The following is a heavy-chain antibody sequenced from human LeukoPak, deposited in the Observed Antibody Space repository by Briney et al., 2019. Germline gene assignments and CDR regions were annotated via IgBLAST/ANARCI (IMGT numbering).Heavy chain of an antibody. J-gene: IGHJ4*02. V-gene: IGHV1-18*01. CDR1: GYTFTSYG. CDR3: ARMGRALKYYYDSSGEHYFDY. Sequence: ASVKVSCKASGYTFTSYGISWVRQAPGQGLEWMGWISAYNGNTNYAQKLQGRVTMTTDTSTSTAYMELRSLRSDDTAVYYCARMGRALKYYYDSSGEHYFDYWGQGTLVTVSS. CDR2: ISAYNGNT. D-gene: IGHD3-22*01.